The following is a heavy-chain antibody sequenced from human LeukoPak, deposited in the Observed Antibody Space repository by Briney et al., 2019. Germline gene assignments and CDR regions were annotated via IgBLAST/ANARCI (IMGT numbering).Heavy chain of an antibody. J-gene: IGHJ4*02. CDR1: GFTFSSYW. CDR2: IKGDGSDK. V-gene: IGHV3-7*01. D-gene: IGHD1-26*01. CDR3: ARDGGHSADY. Sequence: GGSLRLSCAASGFTFSSYWMFWVRQAPGKGLEWVATIKGDGSDKYYVDSVKGRFTISRDNAKNSLFLQMNSLRAEDTAVYYCARDGGHSADYWGQGAQVTVSS.